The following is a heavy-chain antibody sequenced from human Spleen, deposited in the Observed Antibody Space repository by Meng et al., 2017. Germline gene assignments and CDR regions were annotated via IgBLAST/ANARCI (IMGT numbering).Heavy chain of an antibody. CDR1: GGSFSDYY. Sequence: QVQLQQWGAGLLKPSETLSLPCAVYGGSFSDYYWTWIRQPPGKGLEWIGEINHTGDTNYNPSLKSRVAISVDTSKNRFSLEVTSVTAADTAVYYCVRSSGWVRTGFDPWGQGTLVTVSS. CDR2: INHTGDT. V-gene: IGHV4-34*01. D-gene: IGHD6-19*01. J-gene: IGHJ5*02. CDR3: VRSSGWVRTGFDP.